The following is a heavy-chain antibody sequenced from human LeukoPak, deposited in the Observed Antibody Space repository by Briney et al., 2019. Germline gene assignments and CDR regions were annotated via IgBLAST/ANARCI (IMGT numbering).Heavy chain of an antibody. CDR3: AREEGYSYGRVDY. J-gene: IGHJ4*02. Sequence: GGSLRLSCAASGFIVSGNDMSWVRQAPGKGLEWVSVIYNGGSAYYADSVKGRFTVSRDNSKNTLYLQMNSLRAEDTAVYYCAREEGYSYGRVDYWGQGTLVTVSS. D-gene: IGHD5-18*01. CDR2: IYNGGSA. CDR1: GFIVSGND. V-gene: IGHV3-53*01.